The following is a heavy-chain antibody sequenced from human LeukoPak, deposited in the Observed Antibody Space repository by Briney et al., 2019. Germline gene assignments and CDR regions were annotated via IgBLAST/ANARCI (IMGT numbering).Heavy chain of an antibody. V-gene: IGHV3-53*01. J-gene: IGHJ4*02. CDR3: ARGWDYYDSSGYYYFDY. CDR1: GFTFSSYA. Sequence: GGSLRLSCAASGFTFSSYAMSWVRQAPGKGLEWVSVIYSGGSTYYADSVKGRFTISRDNSKNTLYLQMNSLRAEDTAVYYCARGWDYYDSSGYYYFDYWGQGTLVTVSS. CDR2: IYSGGST. D-gene: IGHD3-22*01.